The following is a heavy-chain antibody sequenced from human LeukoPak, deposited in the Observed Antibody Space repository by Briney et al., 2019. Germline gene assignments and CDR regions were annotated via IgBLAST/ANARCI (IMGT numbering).Heavy chain of an antibody. J-gene: IGHJ4*02. CDR3: ARFSSGCSTSSCYLTH. CDR1: GGSLGSHY. D-gene: IGHD2-2*01. V-gene: IGHV4-59*11. CDR2: IHDTGST. Sequence: SEALSLTCSVSGGSLGSHYWSWIRQPPGKGLELIGHIHDTGSTFYNPSLRGRVAISLDTSNNQFSLKLTSMTAADAAVYYCARFSSGCSTSSCYLTHWGQGTLVTVS.